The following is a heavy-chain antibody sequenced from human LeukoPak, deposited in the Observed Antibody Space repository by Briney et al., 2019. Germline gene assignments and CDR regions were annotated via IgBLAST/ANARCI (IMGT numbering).Heavy chain of an antibody. V-gene: IGHV3-74*03. CDR2: INTDGSST. Sequence: GGSLRLSCAASGFTFSNYWIHWVRQAPGKGLVWVSRINTDGSSTTYADSVKGRFTISRDNAKNTLYLQMNSLRAEDTAIYYCARDQGYQNSYSFDYWGQGTLVTVSS. J-gene: IGHJ4*02. CDR3: ARDQGYQNSYSFDY. CDR1: GFTFSNYW. D-gene: IGHD5-18*01.